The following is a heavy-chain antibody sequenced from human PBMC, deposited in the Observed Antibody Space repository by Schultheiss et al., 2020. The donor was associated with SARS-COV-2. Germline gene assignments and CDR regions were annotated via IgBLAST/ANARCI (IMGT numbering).Heavy chain of an antibody. J-gene: IGHJ6*02. Sequence: SQTLSLTCAVYGGSFSGYYWSWIRQPPGKGLEWIGYIYYSGSTYYNPSLKSRVTISVDTSKNQFSLKLSSVTAADTAVYYCARGGVNIVLVPRGMDVWGQGTTVTVSS. CDR3: ARGGVNIVLVPRGMDV. D-gene: IGHD2-8*02. CDR2: IYYSGST. CDR1: GGSFSGYY. V-gene: IGHV4-34*09.